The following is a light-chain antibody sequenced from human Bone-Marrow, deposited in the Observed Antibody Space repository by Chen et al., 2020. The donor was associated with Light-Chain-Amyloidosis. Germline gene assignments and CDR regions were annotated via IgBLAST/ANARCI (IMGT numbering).Light chain of an antibody. V-gene: IGLV6-57*01. CDR3: QSYDDFNQI. Sequence: FLLTHPHSLSGSPVQTATISSTRTTGSIATIYVQWYQQRPGSSPTTVIYEDNQRPSGVPDRFSGSIDRSSNSASLTISGLKTEDEADYYCQSYDDFNQIFGGGTKLTVL. J-gene: IGLJ2*01. CDR1: TGSIATIY. CDR2: EDN.